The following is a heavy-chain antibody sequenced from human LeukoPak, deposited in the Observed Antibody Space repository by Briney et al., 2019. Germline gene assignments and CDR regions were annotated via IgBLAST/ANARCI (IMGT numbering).Heavy chain of an antibody. CDR3: ARVYYYDSSGYYYGAFDI. J-gene: IGHJ3*02. V-gene: IGHV1-2*02. D-gene: IGHD3-22*01. CDR2: INPNSGGT. CDR1: GYTFTGYY. Sequence: ASVKVSCKASGYTFTGYYMHWVRQAPGQGLEWMGWINPNSGGTNYAQKFQGRVTMTRDTSIGTAYMELSRLRSDDTAVYYCARVYYYDSSGYYYGAFDIWGQGTMVTVSS.